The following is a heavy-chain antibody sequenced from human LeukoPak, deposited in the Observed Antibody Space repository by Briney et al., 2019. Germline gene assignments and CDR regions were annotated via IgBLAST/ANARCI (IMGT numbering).Heavy chain of an antibody. CDR1: GGSISSGDYY. V-gene: IGHV4-61*02. D-gene: IGHD6-6*01. J-gene: IGHJ6*02. CDR3: ATLVIAARNYYYYGMDV. CDR2: IYTSGST. Sequence: PSETLSLTCTVSGGSISSGDYYWSWIRQPAGKGLEWIGRIYTSGSTNYNPSLKSRVTMSVDTSKNQFSLKLSSVTAADTAVYYCATLVIAARNYYYYGMDVWGQGTTVTVSS.